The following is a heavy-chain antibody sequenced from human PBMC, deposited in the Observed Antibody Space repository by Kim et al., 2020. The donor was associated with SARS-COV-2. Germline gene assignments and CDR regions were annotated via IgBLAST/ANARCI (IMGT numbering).Heavy chain of an antibody. Sequence: GGSLRLSCEGLGFTFSSYVMIWVRKAPGKGLEWVSFINNRGDKTDLADSVKGRFTTSRDNSKKTFYLEMSGLRVDDTAIYYCVRGSYDFSSGFPFDLWGPGTVVTVSS. D-gene: IGHD3-3*01. J-gene: IGHJ5*02. CDR1: GFTFSSYV. CDR3: VRGSYDFSSGFPFDL. CDR2: INNRGDKT. V-gene: IGHV3-23*01.